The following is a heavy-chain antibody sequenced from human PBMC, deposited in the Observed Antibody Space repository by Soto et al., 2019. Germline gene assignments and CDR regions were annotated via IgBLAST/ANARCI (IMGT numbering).Heavy chain of an antibody. V-gene: IGHV3-30*18. CDR2: ISHDGGNK. CDR3: AKDQADSSGWYFDY. J-gene: IGHJ4*02. D-gene: IGHD6-19*01. CDR1: GFTFSSYN. Sequence: QVQLVESGGGEVQPGRSLRLSCAASGFTFSSYNMHWVRQAPVKGLEWVAVISHDGGNKYYADSVKGRFTISRDNSKNTLFLQMNSLRAEDTALYYCAKDQADSSGWYFDYWGQGILVTVSS.